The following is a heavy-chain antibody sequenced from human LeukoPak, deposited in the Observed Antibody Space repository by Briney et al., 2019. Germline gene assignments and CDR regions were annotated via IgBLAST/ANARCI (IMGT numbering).Heavy chain of an antibody. Sequence: MPSETLSLTCTVSGGSIYSYFWTWIRQSPGKGLEWIAYIYHSGTINYNPSLKSRVTISLDTSKNQVSLNLSSVTAADTAVYYCAREFSAYGMDVWGQGTTVTVSS. CDR2: IYHSGTI. CDR3: AREFSAYGMDV. V-gene: IGHV4-59*01. D-gene: IGHD1-26*01. CDR1: GGSIYSYF. J-gene: IGHJ6*02.